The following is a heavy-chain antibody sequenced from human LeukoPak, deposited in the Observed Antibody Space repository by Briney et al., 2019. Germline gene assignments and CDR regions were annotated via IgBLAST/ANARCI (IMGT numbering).Heavy chain of an antibody. CDR2: IIPILGIA. V-gene: IGHV1-69*04. Sequence: SVKVSCKASGGTFSSYAISWVRQAPGQGLEWMGRIIPILGIANYAQKFQGRVTITADKSTSSGYMELSSLRSEDTAVYYCARVSGYDRGSDYWGQGTLVTVSS. CDR3: ARVSGYDRGSDY. J-gene: IGHJ4*02. D-gene: IGHD5-12*01. CDR1: GGTFSSYA.